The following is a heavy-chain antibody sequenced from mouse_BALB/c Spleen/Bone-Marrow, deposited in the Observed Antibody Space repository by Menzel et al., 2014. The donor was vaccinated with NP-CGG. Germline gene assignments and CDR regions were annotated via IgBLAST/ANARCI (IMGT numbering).Heavy chain of an antibody. CDR3: SKGTYAMDY. V-gene: IGHV3-1*02. CDR1: GYSITSGYT. Sequence: DVQLQESGPDLVKPSQSLSLTCTVTGYSITSGYTWHWIRQFPGNTLEWMGYIHYSGSTNYNPSLKSRISITRDTSKNQFLLQLNSVTTEDTATYFCSKGTYAMDYWGQGTSATVSS. J-gene: IGHJ4*01. CDR2: IHYSGST. D-gene: IGHD3-3*01.